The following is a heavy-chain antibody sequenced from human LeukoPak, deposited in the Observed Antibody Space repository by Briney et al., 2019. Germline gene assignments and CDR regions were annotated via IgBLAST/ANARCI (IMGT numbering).Heavy chain of an antibody. Sequence: GGSLRLSCAASGFTFSSYGMHWVRQAPGQGLEWVAVISFDGKNKYFADSVRGRFIISRDNSKNTLYLQMNSLRVEDTAVYYCAKGDGYYYYGMDVWGQGTTVTISS. CDR2: ISFDGKNK. V-gene: IGHV3-30*18. CDR3: AKGDGYYYYGMDV. CDR1: GFTFSSYG. J-gene: IGHJ6*02.